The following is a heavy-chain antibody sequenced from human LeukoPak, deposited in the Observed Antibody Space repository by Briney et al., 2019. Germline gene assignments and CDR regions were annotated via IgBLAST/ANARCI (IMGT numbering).Heavy chain of an antibody. CDR1: GFTFSTYA. CDR2: ISGSGGST. Sequence: GGSLRLSCAASGFTFSTYAMSWVRQAPGKGLEWVSAISGSGGSTYYADSVKGRFTISRDNSKNTLYLQMNSLRAEDTSIYFRAKALERETVIALGSWGPGTLVTV. CDR3: AKALERETVIALGS. V-gene: IGHV3-23*01. D-gene: IGHD6-13*01. J-gene: IGHJ5*02.